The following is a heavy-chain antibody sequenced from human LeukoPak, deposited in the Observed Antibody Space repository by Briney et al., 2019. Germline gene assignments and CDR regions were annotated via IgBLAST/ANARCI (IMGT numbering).Heavy chain of an antibody. CDR3: AKRLKRNYYYHYAMDV. D-gene: IGHD3-22*01. CDR1: GFPFKPHP. J-gene: IGHJ6*02. CDR2: IDDSGVIR. Sequence: GGSLGLSCAASGFPFKPHPMSWVRQAPGKGLGGVSRIDDSGVIRSYADSVKGRFTISRDNSKMTLTLQMNSLRAEDTAVYYCAKRLKRNYYYHYAMDVWGQGTTVTVSS. V-gene: IGHV3-23*01.